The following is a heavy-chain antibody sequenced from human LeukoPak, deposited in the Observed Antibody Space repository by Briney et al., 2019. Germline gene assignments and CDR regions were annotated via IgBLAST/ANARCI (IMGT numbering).Heavy chain of an antibody. CDR3: ARSAIDAFDI. V-gene: IGHV4-59*08. J-gene: IGHJ3*02. CDR1: GGSISSYY. D-gene: IGHD6-25*01. Sequence: PSETLSLTCTVSGGSISSYYWSWIRQPPGKGLECIGYIYNSGSTNYNPSLKSRVSISVGTSKNQFSLKLSSVTAADTAVYYSARSAIDAFDIWGQGTMVTVSS. CDR2: IYNSGST.